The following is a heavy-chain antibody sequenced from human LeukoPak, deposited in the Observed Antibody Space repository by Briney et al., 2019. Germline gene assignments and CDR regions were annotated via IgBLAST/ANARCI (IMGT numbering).Heavy chain of an antibody. CDR2: ISSSSSTI. Sequence: GGSLRLSCAASGFTFSSHSMNWVRQAPGKGLEWVSYISSSSSTIYYADSVKGRFAISRDNAKNSPYLQMNSLRAEDTAVYYCARGAYYYEDWGQGTLVTVSS. V-gene: IGHV3-48*01. J-gene: IGHJ4*02. D-gene: IGHD3-22*01. CDR3: ARGAYYYED. CDR1: GFTFSSHS.